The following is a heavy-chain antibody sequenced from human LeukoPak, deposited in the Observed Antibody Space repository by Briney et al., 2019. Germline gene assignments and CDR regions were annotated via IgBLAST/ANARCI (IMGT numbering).Heavy chain of an antibody. CDR2: ISSSTIYT. J-gene: IGHJ3*02. Sequence: PGGSLRLSCAASGFTFSDYYMNWIRQAPGKGLEWVSYISSSTIYTNYADSVKGRFTISRDNAKNSLYLQMNSLRAEDTAVYYCARDGMGGIKAFDIWGQGTMVTVSS. CDR3: ARDGMGGIKAFDI. D-gene: IGHD3-16*01. CDR1: GFTFSDYY. V-gene: IGHV3-11*05.